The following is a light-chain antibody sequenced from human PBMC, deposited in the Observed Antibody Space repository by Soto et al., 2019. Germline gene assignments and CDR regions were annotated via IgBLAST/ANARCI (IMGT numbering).Light chain of an antibody. CDR1: SSDVGNYIF. V-gene: IGLV2-14*01. J-gene: IGLJ1*01. CDR3: VSYTTSASYV. Sequence: QSVLTQPASVSGSPGQSVTSSCSLRSSDVGNYIFVSWYRQHPGKAPKLMIYDINNRPSGVSNRFSGSKSGNTASLTISGLQAEDEADYYCVSYTTSASYVFGTGTKVTVL. CDR2: DIN.